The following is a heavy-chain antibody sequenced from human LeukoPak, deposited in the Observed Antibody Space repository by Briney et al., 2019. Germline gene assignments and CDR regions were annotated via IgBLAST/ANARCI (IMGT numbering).Heavy chain of an antibody. Sequence: GASVKVSCKASGYTFTNYYIHWVRQAPGQGLEWMGIINPSGGSTSFAQKFQGRVTMTRDTSTSTVNMELSSLRSGDTAVYYCARAPKYYYGSGSYYKRTYYYYYYMDVWGKGTTVTISS. J-gene: IGHJ6*03. CDR3: ARAPKYYYGSGSYYKRTYYYYYYMDV. CDR2: INPSGGST. V-gene: IGHV1-46*01. CDR1: GYTFTNYY. D-gene: IGHD3-10*01.